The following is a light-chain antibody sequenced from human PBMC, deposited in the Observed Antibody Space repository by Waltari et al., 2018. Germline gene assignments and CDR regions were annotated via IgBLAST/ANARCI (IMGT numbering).Light chain of an antibody. CDR3: QSWGTGIPWV. Sequence: QLVLTQSPSASASLGASVKLTCTLSSGHSSYAIAWHQQQPEKGHRYLMKLNSDGSHSKGDGIPDRFSGSSSGAERSLTISNLQSEDEADYYCQSWGTGIPWVFGGGTKLTVL. J-gene: IGLJ3*02. CDR2: LNSDGSH. CDR1: SGHSSYA. V-gene: IGLV4-69*01.